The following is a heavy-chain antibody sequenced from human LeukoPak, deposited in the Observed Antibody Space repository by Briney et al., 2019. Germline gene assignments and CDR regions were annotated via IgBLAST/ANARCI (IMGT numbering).Heavy chain of an antibody. CDR1: GGSISSYY. Sequence: SETLSLTCTVSGGSISSYYWTWIRQPPGKGLQWIGNIYYSESTSYNPSLKSRVTISVDTSNNQFSLKLSSVTAADTAVYYCARYVSSGLDHWGQGTLVTVSS. V-gene: IGHV4-59*01. D-gene: IGHD3-22*01. CDR2: IYYSEST. J-gene: IGHJ4*02. CDR3: ARYVSSGLDH.